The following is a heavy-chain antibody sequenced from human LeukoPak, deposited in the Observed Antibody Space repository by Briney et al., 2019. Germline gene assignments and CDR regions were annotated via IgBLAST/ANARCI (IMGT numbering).Heavy chain of an antibody. CDR3: ARDLYSSGWGYFDY. D-gene: IGHD6-19*01. CDR1: GYSISSGYY. J-gene: IGHJ4*02. CDR2: IYHSGST. Sequence: PSETLSLTCTISGYSISSGYYWGWIRQPPGKGLEWIGSIYHSGSTYYNPSLKSRVTISLDTSEHQFSLKLSSVTAADTAVYYCARDLYSSGWGYFDYWGQGTLVTVSS. V-gene: IGHV4-38-2*02.